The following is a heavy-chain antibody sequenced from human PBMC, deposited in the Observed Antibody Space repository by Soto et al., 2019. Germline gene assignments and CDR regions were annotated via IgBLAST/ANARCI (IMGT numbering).Heavy chain of an antibody. CDR1: GFTFSNYA. J-gene: IGHJ3*02. D-gene: IGHD1-20*01. V-gene: IGHV3-23*01. Sequence: GGSLRLSCAASGFTFSNYAMSWVRQAPGKGLEWVSAISSSGDSPYYADSVKGRFTISRDNSKNTLYLQMNSLRAEDTAVYYCAKDNWNDAFDIWGQGTMVTVSS. CDR2: ISSSGDSP. CDR3: AKDNWNDAFDI.